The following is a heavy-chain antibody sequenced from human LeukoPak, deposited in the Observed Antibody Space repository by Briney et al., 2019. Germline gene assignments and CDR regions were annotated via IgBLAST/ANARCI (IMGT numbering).Heavy chain of an antibody. V-gene: IGHV3-74*01. D-gene: IGHD6-19*01. CDR1: GLTFSDFW. CDR3: TRVIAVAGTAGGNLDY. CDR2: INSGGTVT. Sequence: GGSLRLSCAASGLTFSDFWMHWVRHAPGKGLVWVSRINSGGTVTNYADSVKGRLTISRDNAKNTLYLQMNSLRAEDTAVYYCTRVIAVAGTAGGNLDYWGQGTLVTVSS. J-gene: IGHJ4*02.